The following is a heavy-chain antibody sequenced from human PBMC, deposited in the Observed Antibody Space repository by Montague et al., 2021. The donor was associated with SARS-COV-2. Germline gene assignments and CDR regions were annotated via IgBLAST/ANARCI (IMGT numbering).Heavy chain of an antibody. CDR1: GGSISSNY. J-gene: IGHJ4*02. CDR2: IYYSGST. V-gene: IGHV4-59*01. Sequence: SETLSLTCTVSGGSISSNYWNWIRQPPRRGLEWIGYIYYSGSTNYNPSLESRVTISADTSKNNFSLNLRSVTAADTAVYYCAREISGPDYFDYWGQGTLVTVSS. D-gene: IGHD3-10*01. CDR3: AREISGPDYFDY.